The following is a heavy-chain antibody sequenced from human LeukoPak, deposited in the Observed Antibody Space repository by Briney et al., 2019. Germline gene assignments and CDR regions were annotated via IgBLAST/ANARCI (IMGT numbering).Heavy chain of an antibody. CDR2: INPNSGGT. V-gene: IGHV1-2*02. CDR3: ARGGSNWYGEMSDY. D-gene: IGHD6-13*01. Sequence: ASVKVSCKASGYTFTGYYMHWVRQAPGQGLEWMGWINPNSGGTNYAQKFQGRVTMTRDTSISTAYMELSRLRSDGTAVYYCARGGSNWYGEMSDYWGQGTLVTVSS. CDR1: GYTFTGYY. J-gene: IGHJ4*02.